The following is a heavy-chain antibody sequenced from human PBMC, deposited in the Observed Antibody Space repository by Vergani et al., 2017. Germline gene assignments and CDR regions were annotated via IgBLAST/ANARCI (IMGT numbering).Heavy chain of an antibody. J-gene: IGHJ4*02. CDR2: ISSNGGST. CDR1: GFTFSSYA. Sequence: VQLVESGGGVVQPGRSLRLSCAASGFTFSSYAMHWVRQAPGKGLEYVSAISSNGGSTYYADSVKGRFTISRDNSKNTLYLQMSSLRAEDTAVYYCVKTMTTYDGGDYWGQGTLVTVSS. V-gene: IGHV3-64D*06. CDR3: VKTMTTYDGGDY. D-gene: IGHD4-17*01.